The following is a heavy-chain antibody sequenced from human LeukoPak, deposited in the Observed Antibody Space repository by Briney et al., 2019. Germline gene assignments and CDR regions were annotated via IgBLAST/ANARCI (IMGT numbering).Heavy chain of an antibody. CDR3: ARRWKLSLDV. CDR1: GFTFSIYW. Sequence: PGGSLRLSCAASGFTFSIYWMTWVRQAPGKGLEWVANIKEDGSVKYYVDSVKGRFIISRDNAKKSLYLQMNNLRGEDTAVYFCARRWKLSLDVWGQGTTVTVSS. V-gene: IGHV3-7*01. D-gene: IGHD5-24*01. CDR2: IKEDGSVK. J-gene: IGHJ6*02.